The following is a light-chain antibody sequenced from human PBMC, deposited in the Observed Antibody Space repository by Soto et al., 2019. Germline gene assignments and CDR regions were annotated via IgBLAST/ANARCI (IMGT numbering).Light chain of an antibody. CDR3: QRYNSYPLA. V-gene: IGKV1-5*03. J-gene: IGKJ4*01. CDR2: KAS. Sequence: DIQMTQSPSTLSASVGDRVTITCRASQSISTWLAWYQQKPGEAPKLLIYKASNLESGVPSRFSGSGSETEFTLTISSLQPDDFATYCCQRYNSYPLAFGGGTKVEIK. CDR1: QSISTW.